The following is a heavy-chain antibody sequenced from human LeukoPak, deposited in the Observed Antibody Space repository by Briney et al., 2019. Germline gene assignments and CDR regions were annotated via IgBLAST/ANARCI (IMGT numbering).Heavy chain of an antibody. CDR2: IYYSGST. J-gene: IGHJ3*02. CDR1: GGSISSSSYY. Sequence: PSETLSLTCTVSGGSISSSSYYWGWIRQPPGKGLEWIGSIYYSGSTYYNPSLKSRVTISVDTSKNQFSLKLSSVTAADTAVYYCASIYMLTTVGAFDIWGQGTMVTVSS. CDR3: ASIYMLTTVGAFDI. D-gene: IGHD4-17*01. V-gene: IGHV4-39*01.